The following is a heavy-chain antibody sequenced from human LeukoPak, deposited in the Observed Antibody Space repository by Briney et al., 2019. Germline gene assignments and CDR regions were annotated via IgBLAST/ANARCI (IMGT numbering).Heavy chain of an antibody. CDR1: GDSISSGGYS. Sequence: SETLSLTCAVSGDSISSGGYSWSWLRQPPGKGLEWIGYIYHTGTTYSTPSLKSRVTISVDKSKNQFSLKLTSLTAADTAVYFCARGGDYFDSWGQGTLVTVSS. CDR2: IYHTGTT. V-gene: IGHV4-30-2*01. J-gene: IGHJ4*02. CDR3: ARGGDYFDS.